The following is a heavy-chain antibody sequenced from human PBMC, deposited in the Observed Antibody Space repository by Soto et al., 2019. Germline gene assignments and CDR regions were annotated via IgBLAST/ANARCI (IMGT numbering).Heavy chain of an antibody. CDR1: GGSISSYY. Sequence: PSETLSLTCTVSGGSISSYYWSWIRQPPGKGLEWIGYIYYSGSTNYNPSLKSRVTISVDTSKNQFSLKLSSVTAADTAVYYCAGETGRGYYYYYYWDVGGKGPRVTFPS. CDR2: IYYSGST. CDR3: AGETGRGYYYYYYWDV. J-gene: IGHJ6*03. V-gene: IGHV4-59*01. D-gene: IGHD3-16*01.